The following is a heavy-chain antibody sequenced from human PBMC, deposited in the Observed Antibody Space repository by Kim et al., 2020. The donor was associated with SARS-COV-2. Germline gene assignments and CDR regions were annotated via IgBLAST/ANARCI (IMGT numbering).Heavy chain of an antibody. J-gene: IGHJ4*02. V-gene: IGHV1-18*01. Sequence: NYARKLQGRGTMTTDTSTSTAYMELRSLRSDDTAVYYCARVRYIAAAGEYWGQGTLVTVSS. CDR3: ARVRYIAAAGEY. D-gene: IGHD6-13*01.